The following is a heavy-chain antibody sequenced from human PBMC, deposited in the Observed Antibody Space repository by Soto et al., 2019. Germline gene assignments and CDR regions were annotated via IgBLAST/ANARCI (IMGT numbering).Heavy chain of an antibody. CDR1: GSAFSSYA. J-gene: IGHJ4*02. D-gene: IGHD1-26*01. Sequence: GGSLRLSCAASGSAFSSYAMSWVRQAPGKGLEWVSAISGSGVSTYYADSVKGRFTLSRDNSKNTLYLQMNSLRAEDTAVYYCAKRRSDGGSVDYWGQGTLVTVSS. CDR2: ISGSGVST. CDR3: AKRRSDGGSVDY. V-gene: IGHV3-23*01.